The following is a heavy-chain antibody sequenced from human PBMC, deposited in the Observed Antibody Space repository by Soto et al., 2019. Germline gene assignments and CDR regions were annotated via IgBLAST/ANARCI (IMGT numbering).Heavy chain of an antibody. CDR2: ISWNSGSI. V-gene: IGHV3-9*01. CDR3: AKHVRGIGVGWLDP. CDR1: GFTFDHYA. J-gene: IGHJ5*02. D-gene: IGHD1-26*01. Sequence: EVQLVESGGGWVQPGRSLRLSCAASGFTFDHYAMHWVRHVPGKGLEWVSSISWNSGSIAYADSVKGRFTISRDNAKNSLYLQMNSLRAEDTAVYYCAKHVRGIGVGWLDPWGQGTLVTVSS.